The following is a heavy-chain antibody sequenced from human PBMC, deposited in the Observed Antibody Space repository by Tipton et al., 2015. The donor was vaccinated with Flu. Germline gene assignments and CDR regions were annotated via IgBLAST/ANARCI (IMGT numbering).Heavy chain of an antibody. V-gene: IGHV3-66*02. CDR1: ALNVSDNY. D-gene: IGHD3-16*01. CDR3: AADRGGSYFDY. Sequence: AVSALNVSDNYMSWVRQAPGKGLEWVSIIFTGGNTYYADSVKGRFTISRDISGNTLFLQMNSLRTDDTALYFCAADRGGSYFDYWGQGTLVTVSS. CDR2: IFTGGNT. J-gene: IGHJ4*02.